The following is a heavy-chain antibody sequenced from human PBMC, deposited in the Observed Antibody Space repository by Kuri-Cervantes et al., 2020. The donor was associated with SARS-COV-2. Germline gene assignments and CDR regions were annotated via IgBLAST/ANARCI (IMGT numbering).Heavy chain of an antibody. CDR3: ATYSSSSWHFDY. J-gene: IGHJ4*02. V-gene: IGHV1-46*01. Sequence: ASVKVSCKASGYTFTSYYMHWVRQAPGQGLEWMGIINPSGGSTSYAQKFQGRVTITTDESTSTAYMELSSLRSEDTAVYYCATYSSSSWHFDYWGQGTLVTVSS. D-gene: IGHD6-6*01. CDR1: GYTFTSYY. CDR2: INPSGGST.